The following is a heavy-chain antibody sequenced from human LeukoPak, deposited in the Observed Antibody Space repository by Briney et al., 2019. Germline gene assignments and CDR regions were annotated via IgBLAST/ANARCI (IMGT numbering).Heavy chain of an antibody. D-gene: IGHD5-18*01. V-gene: IGHV4-38-2*01. CDR1: GYSISSGYY. CDR2: ISHSGST. J-gene: IGHJ4*02. CDR3: ARVGGYSYGNYYFNY. Sequence: SETLSLTCAVSGYSISSGYYWGWIRQPPGKGLDWIESISHSGSTYYNPSLRSRVTISIDTSKNQFSLRLNSVTATDTAVYYCARVGGYSYGNYYFNYWGQGTLVSVSS.